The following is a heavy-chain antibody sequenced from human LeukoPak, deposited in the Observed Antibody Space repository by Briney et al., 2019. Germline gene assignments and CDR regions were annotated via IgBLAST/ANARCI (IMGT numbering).Heavy chain of an antibody. CDR2: INYSGST. V-gene: IGHV4-39*01. Sequence: SQTLSLTCTVSGGSISSGDYYWAWIRQPPGKGLEWIGSINYSGSTYYNPSLESRVTVSVDTSQKLFSVRLTSVTAADTAVYYCAAHYDFWSGFVFDYWGQGSLVTVSS. J-gene: IGHJ4*02. CDR1: GGSISSGDYY. D-gene: IGHD3-3*01. CDR3: AAHYDFWSGFVFDY.